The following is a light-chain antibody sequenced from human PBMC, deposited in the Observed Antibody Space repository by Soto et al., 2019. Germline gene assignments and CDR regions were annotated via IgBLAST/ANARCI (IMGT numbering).Light chain of an antibody. Sequence: EIVLTQSPATLSLSPGERATLSCRASQSINRHLAWYQQKPGQAPRLLIYDASNRATGIPARFSGSGSGTDFTLTISSLEPEDFAVYYCQQRSNWPRTFGQGTKVDI. J-gene: IGKJ1*01. CDR2: DAS. CDR3: QQRSNWPRT. CDR1: QSINRH. V-gene: IGKV3-11*01.